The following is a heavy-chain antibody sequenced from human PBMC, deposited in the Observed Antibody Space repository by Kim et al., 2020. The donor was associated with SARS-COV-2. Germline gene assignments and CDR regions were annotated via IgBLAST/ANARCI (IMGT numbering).Heavy chain of an antibody. V-gene: IGHV3-7*03. D-gene: IGHD3-10*01. CDR2: IAQDGSEK. CDR3: ATDMVHNSLDY. J-gene: IGHJ4*02. Sequence: GGSLRLSCAASGFTFSTYWMSWVRQAPGKGLEWVANIAQDGSEKYYVDSVKGRFTISRDNAKNSLYLQVNSLRADDTAVYYCATDMVHNSLDYWGQGTLATVSS. CDR1: GFTFSTYW.